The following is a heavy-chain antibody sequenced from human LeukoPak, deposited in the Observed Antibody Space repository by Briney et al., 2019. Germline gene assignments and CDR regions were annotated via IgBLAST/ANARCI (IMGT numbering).Heavy chain of an antibody. D-gene: IGHD3-22*01. CDR2: IYSGGST. CDR1: EFSVGSNY. J-gene: IGHJ4*02. CDR3: AKDIGSSGYYTMDY. Sequence: QSGGSLRLSCAASEFSVGSNYMTWVRQAPGKGLEWVSLIYSGGSTYYADSVKGRFTISRDNSKNTLYLQMNSLRAEDTALYYCAKDIGSSGYYTMDYWGQGTLVTVSS. V-gene: IGHV3-53*05.